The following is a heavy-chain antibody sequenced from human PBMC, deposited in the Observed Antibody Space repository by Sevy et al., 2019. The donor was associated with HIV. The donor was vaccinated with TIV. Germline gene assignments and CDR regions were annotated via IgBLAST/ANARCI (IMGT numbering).Heavy chain of an antibody. CDR1: GFTFSGSA. D-gene: IGHD3-9*01. V-gene: IGHV3-73*01. CDR3: TRQDTTGYSPFDY. J-gene: IGHJ4*02. Sequence: GGSLRLSCAASGFTFSGSAMLWVRQASGKGLEWVGRIRSKANSYATAYAASVKGRFTISRDDSKNTAYLQMNSLKTEDTAVYYCTRQDTTGYSPFDYWGQGTLVTVSS. CDR2: IRSKANSYAT.